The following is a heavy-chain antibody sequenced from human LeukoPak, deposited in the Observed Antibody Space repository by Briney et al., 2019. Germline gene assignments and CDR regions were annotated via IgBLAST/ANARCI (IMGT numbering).Heavy chain of an antibody. CDR1: GGSFSSYY. V-gene: IGHV4-34*01. D-gene: IGHD3-9*01. J-gene: IGHJ4*02. Sequence: SETLSLTCAVYGGSFSSYYWSWIRQPPGKGLEWIGEINHSGSTNYNPSLKSRVTISVGKSKNQFSLNLSSVTAADTAVYYCARHLYYDIPFDYWGREPWSPSPQ. CDR2: INHSGST. CDR3: ARHLYYDIPFDY.